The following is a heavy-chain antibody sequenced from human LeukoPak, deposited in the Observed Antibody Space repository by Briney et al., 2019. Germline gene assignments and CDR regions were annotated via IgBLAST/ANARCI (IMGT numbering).Heavy chain of an antibody. V-gene: IGHV4-59*11. CDR2: IYYSGST. D-gene: IGHD6-19*01. CDR3: ARGTYSSGWHYYYYYYMDV. CDR1: GGSISSHY. J-gene: IGHJ6*03. Sequence: PSETLSLTCTVSGGSISSHYWSWIRQPPGKGLEWIGYIYYSGSTNYNPSLKSRVTISVDRSKNQFSLKLSSVTAADTAVYYCARGTYSSGWHYYYYYYMDVWGKGTTVTVSS.